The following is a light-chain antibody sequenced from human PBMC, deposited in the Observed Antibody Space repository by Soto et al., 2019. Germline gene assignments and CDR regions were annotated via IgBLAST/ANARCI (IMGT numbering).Light chain of an antibody. J-gene: IGKJ1*01. V-gene: IGKV3-20*01. CDR1: QSVSSSY. CDR2: GAS. Sequence: EIVLTQSPGTLSLSPGEGATLSCRASQSVSSSYLAWYQQKPGQAPRLLIYGASSRATGIPDRFSGGGSGTDFTRPISRLEPEDFAVYYCQQYDNSPLTVGQGTKVEIK. CDR3: QQYDNSPLT.